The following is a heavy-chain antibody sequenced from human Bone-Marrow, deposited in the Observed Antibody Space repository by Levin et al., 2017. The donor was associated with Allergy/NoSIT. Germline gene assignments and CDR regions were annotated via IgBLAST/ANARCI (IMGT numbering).Heavy chain of an antibody. CDR2: IYYTGLT. D-gene: IGHD3-16*01. Sequence: PSETLSLTCTVSGGSINSYYWSWIRQFPGKGLEWIGYIYYTGLTNYDPSLKSRVTISVDTSKNQFSLNLSSVTAADTAVYYCARGGGVFDYWGQGTLVTVSS. V-gene: IGHV4-59*01. CDR1: GGSINSYY. CDR3: ARGGGVFDY. J-gene: IGHJ4*02.